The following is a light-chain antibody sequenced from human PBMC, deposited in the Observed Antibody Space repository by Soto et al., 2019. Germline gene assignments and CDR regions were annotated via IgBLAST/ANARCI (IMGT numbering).Light chain of an antibody. V-gene: IGLV1-40*01. Sequence: QLVLTQPPSVSVAPGQRVTISCTGSSSNIGAGYDVHWYQQLPGTAPKLLIYGNSNRPSGVPDRFSGSKSGTSASLAITGLQAEDEADYYCQSYDSSLSGSEVFGTGTKLTVL. CDR3: QSYDSSLSGSEV. J-gene: IGLJ1*01. CDR1: SSNIGAGYD. CDR2: GNS.